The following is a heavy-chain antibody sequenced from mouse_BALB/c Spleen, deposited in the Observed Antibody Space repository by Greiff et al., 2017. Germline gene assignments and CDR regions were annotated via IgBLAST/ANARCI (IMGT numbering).Heavy chain of an antibody. J-gene: IGHJ4*01. CDR3: ARWGYTYAMDY. CDR2: INPSTGYT. Sequence: QVQLKQSGAELAKPGASVKMSCKASGYTFTSYWMHWVKQRPGQGLEWIGYINPSTGYTEYNQKFKDKATLTADKSSSTAYMQLSSLTSEDSAVYYCARWGYTYAMDYWGQGTSVTVSP. V-gene: IGHV1-7*01. CDR1: GYTFTSYW.